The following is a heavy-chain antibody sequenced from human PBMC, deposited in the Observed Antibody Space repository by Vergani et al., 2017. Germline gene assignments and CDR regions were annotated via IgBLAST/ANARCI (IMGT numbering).Heavy chain of an antibody. CDR3: ERHSTVEWLVKLGWIDP. V-gene: IGHV4-39*01. Sequence: QLQLQESGPGLVKPSATLSLTCSVSGASIRGSDYYWGWIRQPPGKGLEWIASIYYSGITYSNTSLKSRVTISVVTSKNQFSLNLSAVTAADTAVYFCERHSTVEWLVKLGWIDPWGQGILVTVSS. CDR1: GASIRGSDYY. J-gene: IGHJ5*02. CDR2: IYYSGIT. D-gene: IGHD6-19*01.